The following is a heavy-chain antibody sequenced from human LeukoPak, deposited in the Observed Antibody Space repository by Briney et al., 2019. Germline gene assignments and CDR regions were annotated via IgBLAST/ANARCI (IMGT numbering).Heavy chain of an antibody. J-gene: IGHJ5*02. V-gene: IGHV6-1*01. Sequence: SQTLSLTCAIFGDSIFNNNAAWNWIGQSPSRGLEWLGRTYYRSKWYSDYAVSVRDRITINSDTSKNQFSLHLNSVIPEDSALYFCAHGEAWGQGTLVTVSS. CDR2: TYYRSKWYS. CDR1: GDSIFNNNAA. D-gene: IGHD5-24*01. CDR3: AHGEA.